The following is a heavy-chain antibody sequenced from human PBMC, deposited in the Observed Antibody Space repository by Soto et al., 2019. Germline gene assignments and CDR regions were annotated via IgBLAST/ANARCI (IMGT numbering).Heavy chain of an antibody. D-gene: IGHD6-6*01. Sequence: ASVKVSCNASGFSFTGYYIHWLRPAPGQGLEWMGWINAHSGGTEYAQKFQGRVTLTRDTSIATAYLTLTSLTSDDTALYYCAKDLTRQLAYWLDPWGQGTQVTVSS. J-gene: IGHJ5*02. V-gene: IGHV1-2*02. CDR2: INAHSGGT. CDR3: AKDLTRQLAYWLDP. CDR1: GFSFTGYY.